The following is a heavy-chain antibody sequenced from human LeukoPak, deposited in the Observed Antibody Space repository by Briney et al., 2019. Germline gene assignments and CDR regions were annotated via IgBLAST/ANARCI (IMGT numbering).Heavy chain of an antibody. CDR1: GFTFSSYS. D-gene: IGHD3-3*01. Sequence: PGGSLRLSRAASGFTFSSYSMNWVRQAPGKGLEWVSSISSSSSYIYYADSVKGRFTISRDNAKNSLYLQMNSLRAEDTAVYYCARGVLGAGYDFWSGYYGQPYYFDYWGQGTLVTVSS. J-gene: IGHJ4*02. CDR2: ISSSSSYI. V-gene: IGHV3-21*01. CDR3: ARGVLGAGYDFWSGYYGQPYYFDY.